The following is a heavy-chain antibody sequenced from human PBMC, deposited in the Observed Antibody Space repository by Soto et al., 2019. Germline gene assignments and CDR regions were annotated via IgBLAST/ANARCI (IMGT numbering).Heavy chain of an antibody. V-gene: IGHV4-34*01. J-gene: IGHJ6*02. D-gene: IGHD3-3*01. Sequence: QVQLQQWGAGLLKPSETLSLTCAVYGGSFNDYYWSWIRQPPGKGLEWIGEINHSGSTNYNPSLKRQVTMSVDTSKNPLSLRLSSVAVADTAVYYCAVGRDTIFGVVFYFYYGMDAWGHGTTVSVSS. CDR2: INHSGST. CDR3: AVGRDTIFGVVFYFYYGMDA. CDR1: GGSFNDYY.